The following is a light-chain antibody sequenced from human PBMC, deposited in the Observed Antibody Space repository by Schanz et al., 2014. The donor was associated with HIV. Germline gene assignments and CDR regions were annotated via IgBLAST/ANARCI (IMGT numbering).Light chain of an antibody. CDR3: CSHAGSSTWV. V-gene: IGLV1-40*01. CDR2: GNI. CDR1: SSNIGANYD. Sequence: QSVLTQPPSVSGAPGQGVTISCSGSSSNIGANYDVHWYQQLPGTAPKLLIYGNINRPSGVPDRFSASKSGTSASLAITGLQADDEGDYSCCSHAGSSTWVFGGGTKLTVL. J-gene: IGLJ3*02.